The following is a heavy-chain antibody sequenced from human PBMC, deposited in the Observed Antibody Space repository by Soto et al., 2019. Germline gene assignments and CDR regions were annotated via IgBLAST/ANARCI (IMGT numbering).Heavy chain of an antibody. J-gene: IGHJ4*02. CDR2: INPSNST. CDR3: ATVYCSGGSCYSIDY. Sequence: EASVKVSCKASGYTFTSYYMHWVRQAPGQGLEWMGIINPSNSTSYAQKFQGRVTMTRDTSTSTVYMELSSLRSEDTAVYYCATVYCSGGSCYSIDYWGQGTLVTVSS. D-gene: IGHD2-15*01. V-gene: IGHV1-46*03. CDR1: GYTFTSYY.